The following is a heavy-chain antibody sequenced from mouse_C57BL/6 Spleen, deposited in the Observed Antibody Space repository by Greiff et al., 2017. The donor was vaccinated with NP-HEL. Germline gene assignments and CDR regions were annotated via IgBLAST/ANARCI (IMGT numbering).Heavy chain of an antibody. CDR1: GFNIKDYY. J-gene: IGHJ2*01. CDR3: TRGDGYDVYYFDY. D-gene: IGHD2-2*01. CDR2: IDPEDGDT. Sequence: EVQLQQSGAELVRPGASVKLSCTASGFNIKDYYMHWVKQRPEQGLEWIGRIDPEDGDTEYAPKFQGKATMTADTSSNTAYLQLSSLTSEDTAGYYCTRGDGYDVYYFDYWGQGTTLTVSS. V-gene: IGHV14-1*01.